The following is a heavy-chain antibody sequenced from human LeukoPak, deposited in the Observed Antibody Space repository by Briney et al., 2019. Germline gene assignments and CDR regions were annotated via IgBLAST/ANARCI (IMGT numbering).Heavy chain of an antibody. D-gene: IGHD5-18*01. CDR1: GYTFTGYY. V-gene: IGHV1-2*02. CDR2: INPNSGGT. CDR3: ARRDPPGYSYGSYYYYYGMDV. Sequence: ASVKVSCKASGYTFTGYYMQWVRQAPGQGLEWMGWINPNSGGTNYAQKFQGRVTMTRDTSISTAYMELSRLRSDDTAVYYCARRDPPGYSYGSYYYYYGMDVWGQGTTVTVSS. J-gene: IGHJ6*02.